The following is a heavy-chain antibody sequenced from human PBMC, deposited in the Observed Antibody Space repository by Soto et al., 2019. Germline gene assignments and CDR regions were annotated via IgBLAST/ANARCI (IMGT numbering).Heavy chain of an antibody. V-gene: IGHV4-31*03. CDR2: IYYSGST. CDR3: ARGDYYGSGSVWFDP. CDR1: GGSVSSGGNY. Sequence: ASETLSLTCNVSGGSVSSGGNYWSWIRQHPGKGLEWIGYIYYSGSTYYNPSLKSRVSISVETSKNQFSLKLNSVTAADTAVYYCARGDYYGSGSVWFDPWGQGTLVTSPQ. J-gene: IGHJ5*02. D-gene: IGHD3-10*01.